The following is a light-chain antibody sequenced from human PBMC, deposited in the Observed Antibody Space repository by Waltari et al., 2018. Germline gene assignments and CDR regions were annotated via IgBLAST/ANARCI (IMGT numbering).Light chain of an antibody. CDR1: QSVSNY. J-gene: IGKJ5*01. V-gene: IGKV3-11*01. Sequence: EIVLTQSPATLSLSPGERATLSCGASQSVSNYLAWYQQKPGQAPRLLIYDASNRATGIPARFSGSGSGTDFTLTISSLEPEDFAVYYCQQRGNWPPTFGQGTRLEIK. CDR3: QQRGNWPPT. CDR2: DAS.